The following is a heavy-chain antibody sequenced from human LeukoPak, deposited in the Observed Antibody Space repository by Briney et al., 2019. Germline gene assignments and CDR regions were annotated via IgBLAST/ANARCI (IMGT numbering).Heavy chain of an antibody. CDR1: GFTFSSYA. CDR3: AKGGYFDSSGLDAFDI. CDR2: ISYDGSNK. V-gene: IGHV3-30-3*01. Sequence: GRSLRLSCAASGFTFSSYAMHWVRQAPGKGLDWVAIISYDGSNKYYADSVKGRFTISRDDSKNTLYLQMNSLRAEDTAVYYCAKGGYFDSSGLDAFDIWGQGTMVTVSS. J-gene: IGHJ3*02. D-gene: IGHD3-22*01.